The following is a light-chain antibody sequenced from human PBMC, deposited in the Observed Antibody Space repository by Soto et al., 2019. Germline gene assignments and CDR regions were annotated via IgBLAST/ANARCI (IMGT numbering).Light chain of an antibody. CDR2: DTS. V-gene: IGKV3-15*01. CDR1: QGIGDT. J-gene: IGKJ4*01. CDR3: QPYNNWPLT. Sequence: EVVMTQSPATLSVSPGEGVSLSCRASQGIGDTIAWYQHKPGQTPRLLIYDTSTRATRVPATFSGSKSGPEFPLPITSLQSEDFALYYRQPYNNWPLTLGGGTKVESK.